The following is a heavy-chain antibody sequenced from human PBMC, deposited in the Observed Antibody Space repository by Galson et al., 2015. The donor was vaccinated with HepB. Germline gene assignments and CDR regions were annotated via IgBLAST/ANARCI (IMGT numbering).Heavy chain of an antibody. CDR3: ARATRETVFGVAYYFDY. Sequence: SETLSLTCTVSGGSITSYYWTWIRQPAGKALEWIGRIYTSGSTNYNPSLKSRVSMSVDTSKNQFSLNLSSVTAADTAVYYCARATRETVFGVAYYFDYWGQGTLVTVSS. D-gene: IGHD3-3*01. CDR2: IYTSGST. J-gene: IGHJ4*02. CDR1: GGSITSYY. V-gene: IGHV4-4*07.